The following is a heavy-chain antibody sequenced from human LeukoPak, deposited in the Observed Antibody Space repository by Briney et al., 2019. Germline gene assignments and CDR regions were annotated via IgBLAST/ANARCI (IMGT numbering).Heavy chain of an antibody. J-gene: IGHJ4*02. V-gene: IGHV3-23*01. D-gene: IGHD3-10*02. CDR2: INSSGGST. CDR3: ARLLGSGSYDDC. Sequence: GGTLRLSCAASGFTFSSYGMSWVRQAPGKGLEWVSSINSSGGSTYYADSVKGRFTISRDNSKNTLYLQMNSLRAEDTAVYYCARLLGSGSYDDCWGQGTLVTVSS. CDR1: GFTFSSYG.